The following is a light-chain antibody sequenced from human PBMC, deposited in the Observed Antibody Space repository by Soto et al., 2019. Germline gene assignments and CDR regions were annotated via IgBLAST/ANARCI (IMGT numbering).Light chain of an antibody. CDR1: QDISNY. Sequence: DIQMTQSPSSLSASVGDRDTITCKASQDISNYLNWYQQKPGKAPKLLIYDASNLETGVPSRFSGSGSGTDFTFTISSLQPEDIATYYCQQYDNLPITFGQGTRLEIK. CDR3: QQYDNLPIT. CDR2: DAS. V-gene: IGKV1-33*01. J-gene: IGKJ5*01.